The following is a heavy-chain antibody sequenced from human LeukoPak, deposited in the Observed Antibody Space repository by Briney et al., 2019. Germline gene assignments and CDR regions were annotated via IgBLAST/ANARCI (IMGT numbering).Heavy chain of an antibody. V-gene: IGHV3-33*08. D-gene: IGHD3-16*01. J-gene: IGHJ4*02. CDR2: IWYDGSNK. CDR1: GFTFSSYW. CDR3: AVDYDYVWGNLGY. Sequence: GGSLRLSCAASGFTFSSYWMHWVRQAPGKGLEWVAVIWYDGSNKYYADSVKGRFTISRDNSKNTLYLQMNSLRAEDTAVYYCAVDYDYVWGNLGYWGQGTLVTVSS.